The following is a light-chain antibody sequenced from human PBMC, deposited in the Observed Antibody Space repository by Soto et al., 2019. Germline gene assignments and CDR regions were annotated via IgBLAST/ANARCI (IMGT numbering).Light chain of an antibody. J-gene: IGLJ1*01. CDR3: GSWRSSVTGSFYV. Sequence: QSVLTQPPSVSAAPGQTVTISCSGDTSNIGSNYVSWYQQVPGKAPKLLIYDNENRPSGIPDRFSGSRSGTSATLAITGLQTGDEAIYYCGSWRSSVTGSFYVFGSATKLTVL. CDR2: DNE. CDR1: TSNIGSNY. V-gene: IGLV1-51*01.